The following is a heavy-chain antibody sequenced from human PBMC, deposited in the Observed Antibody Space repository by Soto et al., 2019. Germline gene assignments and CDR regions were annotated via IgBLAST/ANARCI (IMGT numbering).Heavy chain of an antibody. CDR2: IWNDGSGY. CDR3: ARRQISLPTLVAAAARGGSDV. D-gene: IGHD6-13*01. Sequence: QVQLVESGGAVVQPGGSLSLSCAASGFPFNNYGMHRVRQAPGNGLEWVALIWNDGSGYDYATSVKGRFTISRDNSKSTLYLQMRSLGAEDMAVYFCARRQISLPTLVAAAARGGSDVWVARATVTVSS. CDR1: GFPFNNYG. V-gene: IGHV3-33*01. J-gene: IGHJ6*04.